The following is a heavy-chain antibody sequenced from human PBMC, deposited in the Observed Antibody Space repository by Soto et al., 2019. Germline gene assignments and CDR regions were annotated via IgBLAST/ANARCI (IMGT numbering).Heavy chain of an antibody. Sequence: QVQLVQSGAEVNKPGASVRVSCKASGYSFSAYYIHWMRQAPGQGLEWMGWINPNSGGTKFAQKLQGWVTMTRDPSISTAYMGLSRLKSDDTAVYFCARESGGTTATLDYYYFYVDVWGKGTTVTVSS. V-gene: IGHV1-2*04. CDR2: INPNSGGT. CDR3: ARESGGTTATLDYYYFYVDV. J-gene: IGHJ6*03. CDR1: GYSFSAYY. D-gene: IGHD4-17*01.